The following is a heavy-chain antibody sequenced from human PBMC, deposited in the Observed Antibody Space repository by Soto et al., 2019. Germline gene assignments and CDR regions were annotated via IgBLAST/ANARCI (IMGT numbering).Heavy chain of an antibody. D-gene: IGHD2-15*01. Sequence: QVQLVESGGGVVQPGRSLRLSCAASGFTFSSYAMHWVRQAPGKGLEWVAVISYDGSNKYYADSVKGRFTISRDNSKNTLYLQMNSLRAEDTAVYYCARDWDDCSGGSCAGFDYWGQGTLVTVSS. CDR3: ARDWDDCSGGSCAGFDY. V-gene: IGHV3-30-3*01. J-gene: IGHJ4*02. CDR2: ISYDGSNK. CDR1: GFTFSSYA.